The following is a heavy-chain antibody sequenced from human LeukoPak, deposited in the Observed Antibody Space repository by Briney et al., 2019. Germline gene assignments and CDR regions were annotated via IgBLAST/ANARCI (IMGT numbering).Heavy chain of an antibody. CDR3: ARDSTWYPIDY. D-gene: IGHD6-13*01. CDR2: IKHDGSEK. J-gene: IGHJ4*02. Sequence: PGGSLRLSCAASGFTFSSYAMHWVRQAPGKGLEWVANIKHDGSEKDYVESLKGRFTISRDNAKKSLYLQMNSLRAEDTAAYYCARDSTWYPIDYWGPGTLVTVSS. V-gene: IGHV3-7*01. CDR1: GFTFSSYA.